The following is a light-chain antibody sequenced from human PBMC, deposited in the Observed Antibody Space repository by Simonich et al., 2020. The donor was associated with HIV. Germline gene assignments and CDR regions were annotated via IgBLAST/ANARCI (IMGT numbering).Light chain of an antibody. Sequence: DIQVSQSPSSLSAPGGNRVTITCRASQSISSYLNWSQQKPGKAPKLLIYAESRLQSGVPSRFSGSGSGTDFTLTISSLQPEDFATYYWQQSYSTPPTFGQGTKVEIK. CDR1: QSISSY. V-gene: IGKV1-39*01. J-gene: IGKJ1*01. CDR2: AES. CDR3: QQSYSTPPT.